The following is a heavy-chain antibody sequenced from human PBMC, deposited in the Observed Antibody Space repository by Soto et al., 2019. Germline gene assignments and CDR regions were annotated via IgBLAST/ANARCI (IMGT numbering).Heavy chain of an antibody. D-gene: IGHD3-10*01. CDR1: GGLFSSYA. V-gene: IGHV1-69*01. CDR3: ARGDSPYVWFSEF. CDR2: IIPVFGTP. J-gene: IGHJ4*02. Sequence: QEHLVQSGAEVKKPGSSVKVSCKDSGGLFSSYAISWVRQAPGQGLEWMGGIIPVFGTPFYAQKFQGRVTITADESTNTAYLELSSLRSEDTAMYYCARGDSPYVWFSEFWGQGSLVTVSS.